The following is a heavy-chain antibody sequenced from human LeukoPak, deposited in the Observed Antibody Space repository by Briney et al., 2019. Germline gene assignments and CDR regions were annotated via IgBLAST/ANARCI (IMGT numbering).Heavy chain of an antibody. D-gene: IGHD2-2*01. J-gene: IGHJ4*02. CDR2: ISRRNTI. CDR1: GFTFSSYS. CDR3: VRVQEDPAQVDY. Sequence: GGSLRLSCVASGFTFSSYSMNWVRQAPGRGLEWVSYISRRNTIYYADSVKGRFTISRDNAKNSLYLQMNSLRVEGTAVYHCVRVQEDPAQVDYWGQGTLVTVSS. V-gene: IGHV3-48*01.